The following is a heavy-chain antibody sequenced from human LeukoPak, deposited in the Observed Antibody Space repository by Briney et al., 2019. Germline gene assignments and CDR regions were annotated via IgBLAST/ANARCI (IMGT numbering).Heavy chain of an antibody. CDR3: ARLDGGATWPLDS. CDR1: GGSISSSNYY. J-gene: IGHJ4*02. CDR2: FYYSGST. Sequence: PSETLSLTCTVSGGSISSSNYYWGWIRQPPGQGLEWIGSFYYSGSTYYNPSLKSRVTMSVDMSKNQFSLNLSSVTAAETAVFYCARLDGGATWPLDSWGQGTLVTVSS. D-gene: IGHD1-26*01. V-gene: IGHV4-39*01.